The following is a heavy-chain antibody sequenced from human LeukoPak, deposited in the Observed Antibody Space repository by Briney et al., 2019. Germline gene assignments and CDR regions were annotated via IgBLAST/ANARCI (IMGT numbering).Heavy chain of an antibody. J-gene: IGHJ3*02. CDR3: ARGGSGPTDAFDI. D-gene: IGHD3-10*01. Sequence: SETLSLTCAVSGGSISSSNWWSWVRQPPGKGLEWIGEIYHGGSTNYNPSLKSRVTISVDKSKNQFSLKLSSVTAADTAVYYCARGGSGPTDAFDIXGXGTMVTVSS. V-gene: IGHV4-4*02. CDR1: GGSISSSNW. CDR2: IYHGGST.